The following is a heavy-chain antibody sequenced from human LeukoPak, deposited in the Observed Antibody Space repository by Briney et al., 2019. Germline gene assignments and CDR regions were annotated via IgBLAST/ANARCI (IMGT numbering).Heavy chain of an antibody. V-gene: IGHV4-59*01. CDR2: IYYSGST. CDR1: GGSISSYY. Sequence: SGTLSLTCTVSGGSISSYYWSWIRQPPGKGLEWIGYIYYSGSTNYNPSLKSRVTISVDTSKNQFSLKLSSVTAADTAVYYCARGWLQDFDYWGQGTLVTVSS. D-gene: IGHD5-24*01. J-gene: IGHJ4*02. CDR3: ARGWLQDFDY.